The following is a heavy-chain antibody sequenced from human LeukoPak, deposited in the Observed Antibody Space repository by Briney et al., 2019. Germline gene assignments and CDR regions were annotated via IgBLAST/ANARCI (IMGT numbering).Heavy chain of an antibody. CDR1: GFTFDDYG. CDR2: INWNGGST. V-gene: IGHV3-20*04. J-gene: IGHJ6*03. Sequence: PGGSLRLSCAASGFTFDDYGMSWVRQAPGKGLEWVSGINWNGGSTGYADSVKGRFTISRVNAKNSLYLQMNSLRAEDTALYYCARVGSSVNYYYMDVWGKGTTVTVSS. D-gene: IGHD3-22*01. CDR3: ARVGSSVNYYYMDV.